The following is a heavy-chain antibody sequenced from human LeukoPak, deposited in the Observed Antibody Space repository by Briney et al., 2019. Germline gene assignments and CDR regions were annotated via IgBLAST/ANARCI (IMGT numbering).Heavy chain of an antibody. CDR3: ARDYSYAMDV. J-gene: IGHJ6*02. CDR2: IKSDGSSTST. Sequence: GGSLRLSCAASGFTFSPYWMHWVRQAPGKGLVWVSCIKSDGSSTSTSYADSVKGRFTISRDNAKNILYLHMNSLRAEDTAVYYCARDYSYAMDVWGQGTTVTVSS. CDR1: GFTFSPYW. D-gene: IGHD2-21*01. V-gene: IGHV3-74*01.